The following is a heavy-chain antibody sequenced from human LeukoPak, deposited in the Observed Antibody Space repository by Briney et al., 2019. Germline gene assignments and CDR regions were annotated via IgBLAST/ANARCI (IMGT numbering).Heavy chain of an antibody. CDR2: IWYDGSSK. V-gene: IGHV3-33*06. CDR3: AKGSGINHYHWIDP. CDR1: GFTFSNYG. J-gene: IGHJ5*02. D-gene: IGHD1-14*01. Sequence: PGRSLRLSCAASGFTFSNYGMHWVRQAPGKGLEWVAVIWYDGSSKYYADSVKGRFTISRDNSKNTLYLQMDSLRAEDTALYYCAKGSGINHYHWIDPWGQGTLVTVSS.